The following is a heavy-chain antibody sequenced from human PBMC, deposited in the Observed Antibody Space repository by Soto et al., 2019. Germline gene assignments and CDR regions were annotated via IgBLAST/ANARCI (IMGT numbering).Heavy chain of an antibody. V-gene: IGHV3-49*03. Sequence: GGSLRLSCTASGFTFGDYAMSWFRQAPGKGLEWVGFIRSKAYGGTTEYAASVKGRFTISRDDSKSIAYLQMNSLKTEDTAVYYCTRVSGGGSYYDWFDPWGQGTPVTVSS. CDR2: IRSKAYGGTT. J-gene: IGHJ5*02. CDR3: TRVSGGGSYYDWFDP. D-gene: IGHD1-26*01. CDR1: GFTFGDYA.